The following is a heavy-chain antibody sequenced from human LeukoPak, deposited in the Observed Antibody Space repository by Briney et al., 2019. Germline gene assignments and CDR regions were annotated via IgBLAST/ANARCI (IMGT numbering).Heavy chain of an antibody. Sequence: PGGSLRLSCAASGFTFDDYTMHWVRQAPGKGLEWVSLISWDGGSTYYADSVKGRFTISRDNSKDSLYPQMNSLRTEDTALYYCAKDISGGYNYPLIHYMDVWGKGTTVTISS. CDR3: AKDISGGYNYPLIHYMDV. D-gene: IGHD5-24*01. J-gene: IGHJ6*03. CDR2: ISWDGGST. CDR1: GFTFDDYT. V-gene: IGHV3-43*01.